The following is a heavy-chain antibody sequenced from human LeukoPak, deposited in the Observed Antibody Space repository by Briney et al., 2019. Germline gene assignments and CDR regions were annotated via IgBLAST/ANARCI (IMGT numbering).Heavy chain of an antibody. J-gene: IGHJ6*03. V-gene: IGHV3-20*04. Sequence: GGSLRLSRAASGFTFDDYGMSWVRQAPGKGLEWVSGINWNGDSTSYADSVKGRFTISRDNAKNSLYLQMNSLRAEDTALYYCARRESTYQNYYYFYYMDVWGKGTTVTVSS. CDR3: ARRESTYQNYYYFYYMDV. CDR1: GFTFDDYG. CDR2: INWNGDST.